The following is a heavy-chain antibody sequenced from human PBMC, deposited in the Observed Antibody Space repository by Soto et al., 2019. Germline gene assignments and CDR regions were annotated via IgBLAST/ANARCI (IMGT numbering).Heavy chain of an antibody. J-gene: IGHJ6*02. CDR3: ARDLIVVVPAAATYYYYGMDV. CDR1: GFTFSSYE. CDR2: ISSSGSTI. Sequence: GGSLRLSCAASGFTFSSYEMNWVRQAPGKGLEWVSYISSSGSTIYYADSVKGRFTISRDNAKNSLYLQMNSLRAEDTAVYYCARDLIVVVPAAATYYYYGMDVWGQGTTVTVSS. V-gene: IGHV3-48*03. D-gene: IGHD2-2*01.